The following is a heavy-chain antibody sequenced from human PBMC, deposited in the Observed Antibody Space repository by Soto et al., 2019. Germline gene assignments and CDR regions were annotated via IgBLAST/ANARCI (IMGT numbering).Heavy chain of an antibody. CDR2: IYYSGST. V-gene: IGHV4-39*01. J-gene: IGHJ3*02. CDR1: GGSISSSSYY. CDR3: ARHLSSFSQPYAFDI. Sequence: QLQLQESGPGLVKPSETLSLTCTVSGGSISSSSYYWGWIRQPPGKGLEWIGSIYYSGSTYYNPSLQSRVTISVDTSKHQFSLRLSSVTASYTSVYYFARHLSSFSQPYAFDIWGQGTMVTVSS. D-gene: IGHD2-2*01.